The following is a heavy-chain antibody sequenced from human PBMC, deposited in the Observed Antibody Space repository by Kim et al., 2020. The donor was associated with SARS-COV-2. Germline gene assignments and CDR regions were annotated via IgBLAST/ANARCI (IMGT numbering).Heavy chain of an antibody. V-gene: IGHV3-23*01. CDR1: GFTFSSYA. Sequence: GGSLRLSCAASGFTFSSYAMSWVRQAPGKGLEWVSAISGSGLSTYYADSVKGRFTISRDNSKNTVYLQMNSLRAEDTALYYCARLGVGYDTILYFDYWGQGTLVTVSS. CDR2: ISGSGLST. CDR3: ARLGVGYDTILYFDY. D-gene: IGHD5-12*01. J-gene: IGHJ4*02.